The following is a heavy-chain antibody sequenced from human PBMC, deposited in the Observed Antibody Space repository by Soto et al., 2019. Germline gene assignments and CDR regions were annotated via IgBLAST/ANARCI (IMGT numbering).Heavy chain of an antibody. CDR3: ARHDSSSSHFIWDFYMDV. V-gene: IGHV4-39*01. D-gene: IGHD6-6*01. Sequence: PSETLSLTCTVSGGSISSSSYYWGWIRQPPGKGLEWIGSIYYSGSTYYNPSLKSRVTISVDTSKNQFSLKLSSVTAADTAVYYCARHDSSSSHFIWDFYMDVWGKGTTVTVSS. CDR2: IYYSGST. J-gene: IGHJ6*03. CDR1: GGSISSSSYY.